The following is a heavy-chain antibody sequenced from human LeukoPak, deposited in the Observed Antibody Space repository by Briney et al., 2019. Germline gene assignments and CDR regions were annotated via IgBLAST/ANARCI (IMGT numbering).Heavy chain of an antibody. J-gene: IGHJ6*02. CDR1: GFTFSSYA. CDR3: ARDRKPSHDYGGIFYGMDV. CDR2: ISYDGSNK. V-gene: IGHV3-30*04. D-gene: IGHD4-23*01. Sequence: GRSLRLSCAASGFTFSSYAMHWVRQAPGKGLEWVAVISYDGSNKYYADSVKGRFTISRDNSKNTLYLRMNSLRAEDTAVYYCARDRKPSHDYGGIFYGMDVWGQGTTVTVSS.